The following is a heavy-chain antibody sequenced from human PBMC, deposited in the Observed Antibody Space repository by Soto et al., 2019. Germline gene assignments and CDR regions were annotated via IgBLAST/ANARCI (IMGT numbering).Heavy chain of an antibody. D-gene: IGHD3-22*01. CDR3: ARRNSSGPIDH. CDR2: INAGNGNT. J-gene: IGHJ4*02. V-gene: IGHV1-3*01. CDR1: GFTFTTHA. Sequence: QVHLVQSGAEVKEPGASVKVSCKTSGFTFTTHAIHWVRQAPGQSLEWMGWINAGNGNTKYSQRFQDRVTITRDTSASTAYMELSSLRSEDRAVYYGARRNSSGPIDHWGQGTLVTVSS.